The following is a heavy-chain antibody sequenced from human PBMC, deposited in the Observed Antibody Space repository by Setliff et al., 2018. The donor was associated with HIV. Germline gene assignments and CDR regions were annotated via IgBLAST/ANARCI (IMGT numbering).Heavy chain of an antibody. CDR3: ARGGRKDLADN. D-gene: IGHD3-16*01. Sequence: PSETLSLSCAVSGLSVTGNYMSWVRQAPGKGLEWVSVYYSGGSRYYADPVRGRFTISRDRSKNTLDLQMNSLRGEDTALFYCARGGRKDLADNWGQGTLVTVSS. CDR1: GLSVTGNY. CDR2: YYSGGSR. V-gene: IGHV3-53*01. J-gene: IGHJ4*02.